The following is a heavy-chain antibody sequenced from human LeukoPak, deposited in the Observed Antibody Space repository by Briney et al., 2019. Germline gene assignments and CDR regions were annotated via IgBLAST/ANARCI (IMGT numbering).Heavy chain of an antibody. J-gene: IGHJ6*02. CDR2: ISGGGVTT. CDR3: ARNQQLGGHSYYYYGMDV. V-gene: IGHV3-23*01. Sequence: GGSLRLSCVGSGFASIAYALTWARQAPGKGLEWVSGISGGGVTTYYADSVKGRFTISRDNSKNTLYLQMNSLRADDTAIYYCARNQQLGGHSYYYYGMDVWGQGTTVTVSS. CDR1: GFASIAYA. D-gene: IGHD3-16*01.